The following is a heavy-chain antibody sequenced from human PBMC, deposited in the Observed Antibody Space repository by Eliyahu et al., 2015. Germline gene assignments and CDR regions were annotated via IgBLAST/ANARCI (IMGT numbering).Heavy chain of an antibody. D-gene: IGHD3-16*01. CDR2: VDWDDDK. CDR1: GFPXNTREMC. J-gene: IGHJ4*02. CDR3: ARTNNYGDFDY. V-gene: IGHV2-70*01. Sequence: QVSLRESGPALVKPTQTLTLTCXFXGFPXNTREMCVSWIRQPPGKALEWLALVDWDDDKYYRASLETRLSISKDTSQNQVVLTMTNVDPVDTATYYCARTNNYGDFDYWGQGTLVTVSS.